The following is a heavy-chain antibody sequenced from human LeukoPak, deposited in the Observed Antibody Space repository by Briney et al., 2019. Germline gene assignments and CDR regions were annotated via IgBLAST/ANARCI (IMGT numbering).Heavy chain of an antibody. CDR3: AREVRWDFWSGYQYYFDY. CDR1: GGSISSYY. Sequence: SETLSLTCTVSGGSISSYYWSWIWQPAGKGLERIGRIYTSGSTNYNPSLKSRVTMSVDTSKNQFSLKLSSVTAADTAVYYCAREVRWDFWSGYQYYFDYWGQGTLVTVSS. CDR2: IYTSGST. D-gene: IGHD3-3*01. V-gene: IGHV4-4*07. J-gene: IGHJ4*02.